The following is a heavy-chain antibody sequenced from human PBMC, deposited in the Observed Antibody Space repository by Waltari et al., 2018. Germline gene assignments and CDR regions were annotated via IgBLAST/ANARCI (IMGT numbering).Heavy chain of an antibody. CDR1: GGSISRQSDY. D-gene: IGHD2-15*01. V-gene: IGHV4-39*01. CDR3: ARLPSGGASHWFDP. J-gene: IGHJ5*02. CDR2: IYYSGST. Sequence: QLQLQESGPGLVKPSETLSLTCSVPGGSISRQSDYWGWIRQPPGKGLEYIGNIYYSGSTYYNPSLKSRVTISIDTSKNQFSLKLSSVTAADTAVYYCARLPSGGASHWFDPWGQGTLVTVSS.